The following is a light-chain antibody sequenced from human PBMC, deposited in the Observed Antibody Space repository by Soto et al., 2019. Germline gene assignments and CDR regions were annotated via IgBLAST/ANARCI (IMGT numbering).Light chain of an antibody. CDR3: QQYDSSPRT. J-gene: IGKJ1*01. CDR2: RTS. CDR1: KRVSTSN. V-gene: IGKV3-20*01. Sequence: EIVLTQSPGTLSLSPGEKATPSARASKRVSTSNLAWYQQKPGQAPRLLIYRTSNRATGIPDRFSGSGSGTDFTLTISRLEPEDFAVYWCQQYDSSPRTFGQGTKVEIK.